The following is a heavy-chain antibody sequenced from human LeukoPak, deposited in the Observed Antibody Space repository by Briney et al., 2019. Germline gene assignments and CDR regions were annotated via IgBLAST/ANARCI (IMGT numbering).Heavy chain of an antibody. J-gene: IGHJ4*02. CDR1: GFTFSDYY. CDR2: IRSSSSYT. D-gene: IGHD2-21*02. CDR3: ARDSPATYCGGDCYLGYYFDY. Sequence: PGGSLRLSCAASGFTFSDYYMSWIRQAPGKGLEGVSYIRSSSSYTNYADSVKGRFTISRDNAKNSLYLQMNSLRAEDTAVYYCARDSPATYCGGDCYLGYYFDYWGQGTLVTVSS. V-gene: IGHV3-11*05.